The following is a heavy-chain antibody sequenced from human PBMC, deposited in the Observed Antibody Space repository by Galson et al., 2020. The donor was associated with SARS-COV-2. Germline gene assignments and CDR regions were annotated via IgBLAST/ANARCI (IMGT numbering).Heavy chain of an antibody. CDR3: AREALSEITFFGVFIYRYFDY. D-gene: IGHD3-3*01. CDR2: ISSSGSTI. CDR1: GFTFSDYY. J-gene: IGHJ4*02. Sequence: NSGGSLRLSCAASGFTFSDYYMSWIRQAPGKGLEWVSYISSSGSTIYYADSVKGRFTISRDNAKNSLYLQMNSLRAEDTAVYYCAREALSEITFFGVFIYRYFDYGGQGPWSPSPQ. V-gene: IGHV3-11*01.